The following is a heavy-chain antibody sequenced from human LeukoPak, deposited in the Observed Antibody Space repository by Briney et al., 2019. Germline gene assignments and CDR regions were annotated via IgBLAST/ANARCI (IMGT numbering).Heavy chain of an antibody. Sequence: GGSLRLSCAASGFTFSSYSMNWVRQAPGEGVEWVSGISWNSGSIGYADSVKGRFTISRDNAKNSLYLQMNSLRAEDTALYYCAKGDCSSNSCYNWDVWGQGTTVTVSS. CDR3: AKGDCSSNSCYNWDV. CDR1: GFTFSSYS. D-gene: IGHD2-2*02. V-gene: IGHV3-9*01. CDR2: ISWNSGSI. J-gene: IGHJ6*02.